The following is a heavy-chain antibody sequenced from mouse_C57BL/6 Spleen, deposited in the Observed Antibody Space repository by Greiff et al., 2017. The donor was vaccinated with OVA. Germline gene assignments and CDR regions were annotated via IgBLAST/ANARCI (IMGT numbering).Heavy chain of an antibody. D-gene: IGHD1-1*01. V-gene: IGHV1-82*01. J-gene: IGHJ1*03. CDR1: GYAFSSSW. CDR2: IYPGDGDT. CDR3: ANLLRSYWYFDV. Sequence: VKVVESGPELVKPGASVKISCKASGYAFSSSWMNWVKQRPGKGLEWIGRIYPGDGDTNYNGKFKGKATLTADKSSSTAYMQLSSLTSEDSAVYFCANLLRSYWYFDVWGTGTTVTVSS.